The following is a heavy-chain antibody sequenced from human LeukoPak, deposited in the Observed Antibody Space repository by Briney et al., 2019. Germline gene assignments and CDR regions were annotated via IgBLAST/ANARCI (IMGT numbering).Heavy chain of an antibody. CDR1: GYTFTGYY. D-gene: IGHD3-3*01. CDR2: INPNSGGT. Sequence: ASVKVSCKASGYTFTGYYMHWVRQAPGQGLEWMGWINPNSGGTNYARKFQGRVTMTRDTSISTAYMELGRLRSDDTAVYYCARAAITIFPDYWGQGTLVTVSS. J-gene: IGHJ4*02. V-gene: IGHV1-2*02. CDR3: ARAAITIFPDY.